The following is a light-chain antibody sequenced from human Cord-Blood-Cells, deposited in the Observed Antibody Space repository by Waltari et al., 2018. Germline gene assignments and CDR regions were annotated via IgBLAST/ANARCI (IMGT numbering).Light chain of an antibody. Sequence: DIQMTQSPSSLSASVGDSVTITCRASQSISSYLNRYQQKPGKAPKLLIYAASSLQSGVPSRFSGSGSGTDFTLTISSLQPEDFATYYCQQSYSTPPVTFGQGTRLEIK. J-gene: IGKJ5*01. CDR1: QSISSY. V-gene: IGKV1-39*01. CDR2: AAS. CDR3: QQSYSTPPVT.